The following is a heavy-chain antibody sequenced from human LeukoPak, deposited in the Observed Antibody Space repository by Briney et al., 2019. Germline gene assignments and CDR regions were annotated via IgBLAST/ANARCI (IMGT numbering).Heavy chain of an antibody. V-gene: IGHV3-30*02. J-gene: IGHJ4*02. CDR1: GFTFSSYG. Sequence: GRSLRLSCAASGFTFSSYGMHWVRQAPGKGLEWLTFIRYDGSNKYYADSIKDRFTIYRDNSKNTLFLEMNSLGAEETAVYYCAKTGYNNYGGDWGLGTLVTVSS. D-gene: IGHD4-11*01. CDR3: AKTGYNNYGGD. CDR2: IRYDGSNK.